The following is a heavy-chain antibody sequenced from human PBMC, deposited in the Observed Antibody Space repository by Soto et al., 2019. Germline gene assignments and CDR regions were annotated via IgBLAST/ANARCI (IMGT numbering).Heavy chain of an antibody. Sequence: GGSLRLSCAASRFTFSSYSMNWVRQAPGKGLEWVSSISSSSSYIYYADSVKGRFTISRDNAKNSLYLQMNSLRAEDTAVYYCARAYTLYYYDSSGYYYWGQGTLVTVSS. V-gene: IGHV3-21*01. CDR2: ISSSSSYI. CDR1: RFTFSSYS. CDR3: ARAYTLYYYDSSGYYY. D-gene: IGHD3-22*01. J-gene: IGHJ4*02.